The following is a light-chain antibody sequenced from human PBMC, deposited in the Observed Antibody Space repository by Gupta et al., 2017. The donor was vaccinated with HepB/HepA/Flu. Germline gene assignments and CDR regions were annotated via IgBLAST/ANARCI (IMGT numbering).Light chain of an antibody. J-gene: IGKJ1*01. CDR2: WAS. CDR1: QSVLYSSNNKNY. CDR3: QQYDSVPQT. V-gene: IGKV4-1*01. Sequence: DIVMTQSPDSLAVSLGERATINCKSSQSVLYSSNNKNYLAWYLQRPGQPPKLLIYWASTRESGVPDRFSGSGSGTDFTLTISSLQAEDVAVYYCQQYDSVPQTFGQGTKVEIK.